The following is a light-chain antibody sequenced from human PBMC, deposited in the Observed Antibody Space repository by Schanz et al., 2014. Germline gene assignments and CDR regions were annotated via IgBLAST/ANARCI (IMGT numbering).Light chain of an antibody. CDR1: QSVSSN. V-gene: IGKV3-20*01. CDR2: GAS. CDR3: HQYGSSPFT. Sequence: EIVLTQSPGTLSLSPGETATLSCRASQSVSSNLVWYQQKPGQAPRLLIYGASTRATGIPARFSGSGSGTDLTLTISRLEPEDFAVYYCHQYGSSPFTFGPGTTVDIK. J-gene: IGKJ3*01.